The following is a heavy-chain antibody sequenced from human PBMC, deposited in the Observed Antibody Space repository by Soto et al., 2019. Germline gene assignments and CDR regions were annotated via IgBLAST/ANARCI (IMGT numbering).Heavy chain of an antibody. V-gene: IGHV1-2*04. CDR2: INPNSGGT. D-gene: IGHD3-3*01. J-gene: IGHJ6*02. CDR3: ARGVILRFLEWLSPPEPYYGMDV. Sequence: GASVKVSCKASGYTFTSYAMRWVRQAPGQGLEWMGWINPNSGGTNYAQKFQGWVTMTRDTSISTAYMELSRLRSDDTAVYYCARGVILRFLEWLSPPEPYYGMDVWGQGTTVTVSS. CDR1: GYTFTSYA.